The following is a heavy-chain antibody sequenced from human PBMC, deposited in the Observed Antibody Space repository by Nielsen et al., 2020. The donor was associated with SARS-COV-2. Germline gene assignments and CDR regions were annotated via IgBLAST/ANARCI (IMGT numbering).Heavy chain of an antibody. J-gene: IGHJ6*02. CDR3: ARRRTLFHYYYGMDV. CDR2: IDPSDSYT. D-gene: IGHD2-21*01. V-gene: IGHV5-10-1*01. CDR1: GYSFTSYW. Sequence: GESLKISCKGSGYSFTSYWISWVRQMPGKGLEWMGRIDPSDSYTNYSPSFQGHVTISADKSISTAYLQWSSLKASDTAMYYCARRRTLFHYYYGMDVWGQGTTVTVSS.